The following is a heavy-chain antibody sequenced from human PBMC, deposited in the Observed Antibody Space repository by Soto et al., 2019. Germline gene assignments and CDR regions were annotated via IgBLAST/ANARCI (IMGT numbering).Heavy chain of an antibody. CDR2: IYTSGST. Sequence: QVQLQESGPGLVKPSETLSLTCTVSGASISNYYWSWIRQPAGKGLEWIGRIYTSGSTDYNPSLNSRVTISIDTSKNQFSLKVTSVTAADTAVYYCAREGREEIHDGYEIDYWGQGTLVTVSS. V-gene: IGHV4-4*07. D-gene: IGHD5-12*01. CDR3: AREGREEIHDGYEIDY. CDR1: GASISNYY. J-gene: IGHJ4*02.